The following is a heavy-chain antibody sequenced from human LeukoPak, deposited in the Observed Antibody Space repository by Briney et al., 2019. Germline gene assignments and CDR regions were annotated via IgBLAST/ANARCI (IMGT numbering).Heavy chain of an antibody. V-gene: IGHV3-23*01. CDR3: AKSGPLSSGYYYVGGYFDY. CDR2: ISGSGGST. CDR1: GFTFSSYA. D-gene: IGHD3-22*01. Sequence: GGSLRLSCAASGFTFSSYAMSWVRQAPGKGLEWVSGISGSGGSTYYADSVKGRFTISRDNSKNTLYLQMNSLRAEDTAVYYCAKSGPLSSGYYYVGGYFDYWGQGTLVTVSS. J-gene: IGHJ4*02.